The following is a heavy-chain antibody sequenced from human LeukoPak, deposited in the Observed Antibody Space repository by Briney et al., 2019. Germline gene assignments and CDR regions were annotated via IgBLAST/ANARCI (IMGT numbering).Heavy chain of an antibody. CDR3: TSWGDTTAEYFQR. J-gene: IGHJ1*01. D-gene: IGHD2-21*02. CDR1: GFTVNRCW. V-gene: IGHV3-7*01. CDR2: INPDGRDT. Sequence: GGSLRLSCVVSGFTVNRCWMYWVRQAPGKGLEWVAHINPDGRDTYYVDSVKGRFTISRDNAQNSMYLQMNSLRVEDTAVYYCTSWGDTTAEYFQRWGQGTLVTVSS.